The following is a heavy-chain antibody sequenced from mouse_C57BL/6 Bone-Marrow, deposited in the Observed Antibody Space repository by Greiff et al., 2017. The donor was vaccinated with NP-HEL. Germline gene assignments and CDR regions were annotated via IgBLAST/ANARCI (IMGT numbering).Heavy chain of an antibody. CDR2: IYPRSGNT. V-gene: IGHV1-81*01. J-gene: IGHJ3*01. D-gene: IGHD2-1*01. CDR3: ASESIYFDY. Sequence: VQLQQSGAELARPGASVKLPCKASGYTFTSYGISWVKQRTGKGLAWIGEIYPRSGNTYYTQKFKGKATLTADTYTSTAYMELRVLTSEYSAVYCAASESIYFDYWYQGTLVTVTA. CDR1: GYTFTSYG.